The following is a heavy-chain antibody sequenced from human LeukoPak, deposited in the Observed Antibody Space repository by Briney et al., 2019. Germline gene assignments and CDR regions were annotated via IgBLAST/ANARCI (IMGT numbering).Heavy chain of an antibody. CDR3: ARLRTRPFDY. V-gene: IGHV5-51*01. D-gene: IGHD6-25*01. Sequence: GESLKISCKGSGYSFTSYWIGWVRQMHGKGLEWMGIIYPGDSDTRYSPSFQGQVTISADKPISTAYLQWSSLEASDTAMYYCARLRTRPFDYWGQGTLVTVSS. CDR1: GYSFTSYW. J-gene: IGHJ4*02. CDR2: IYPGDSDT.